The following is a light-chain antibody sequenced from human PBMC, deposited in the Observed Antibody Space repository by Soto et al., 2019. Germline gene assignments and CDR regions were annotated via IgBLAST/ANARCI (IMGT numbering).Light chain of an antibody. CDR1: RSNIGAGYD. Sequence: QSVLTQPPSVSGAPGRRVTISCTGSRSNIGAGYDVHWYQQLPGTAPKLLIYGNTNRPSGVPDRFSGSQSGASASLAITGLQADDEADYYCQSFDSRLSGSVFGTGTKLTVL. J-gene: IGLJ1*01. CDR3: QSFDSRLSGSV. CDR2: GNT. V-gene: IGLV1-40*01.